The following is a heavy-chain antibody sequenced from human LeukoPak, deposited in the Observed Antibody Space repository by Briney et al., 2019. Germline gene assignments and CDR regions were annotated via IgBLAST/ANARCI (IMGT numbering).Heavy chain of an antibody. CDR3: ARDHCSSTSCYLSAYYFDY. V-gene: IGHV3-74*01. J-gene: IGHJ4*02. D-gene: IGHD2-2*01. CDR2: INSDGRST. Sequence: PGGSLRLSCAASGFTFSSYWMHWVRQAPGKGLVWVSRINSDGRSTTYADSVKGRFTISRDNAKNTLYLQMNSLRAEDTVVYYCARDHCSSTSCYLSAYYFDYWGQGTLVTVSS. CDR1: GFTFSSYW.